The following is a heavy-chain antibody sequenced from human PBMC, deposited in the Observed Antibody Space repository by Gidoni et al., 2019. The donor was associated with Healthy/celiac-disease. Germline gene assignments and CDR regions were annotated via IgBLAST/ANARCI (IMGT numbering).Heavy chain of an antibody. CDR1: GGSISSSSYY. CDR3: ARDYGDPQAYYYYGMDV. Sequence: QLQLQESGPALVKPSETLSLTCTVSGGSISSSSYYWGWIRQPPGKGLEWIGSIYYSGSTYYNPSLKSRVTISVDTSKNQFSLKLSSVTAADTAVYYCARDYGDPQAYYYYGMDVWGQGTTVTVSS. CDR2: IYYSGST. J-gene: IGHJ6*02. V-gene: IGHV4-39*07. D-gene: IGHD4-17*01.